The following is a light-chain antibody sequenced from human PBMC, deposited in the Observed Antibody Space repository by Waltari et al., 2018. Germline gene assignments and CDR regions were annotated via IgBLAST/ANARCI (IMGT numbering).Light chain of an antibody. V-gene: IGKV3-11*01. J-gene: IGKJ4*01. CDR1: QSSRSY. CDR3: QQRSNWPPALT. Sequence: ELLLTQSPATLSLSPGERATLTGRASQSSRSYLAWSQQKPGQAPGLLIYDASNRATDIPARFSGSGSGTDFTLTISNLEPEDFAVYYCQQRSNWPPALTFGGGTKVEIK. CDR2: DAS.